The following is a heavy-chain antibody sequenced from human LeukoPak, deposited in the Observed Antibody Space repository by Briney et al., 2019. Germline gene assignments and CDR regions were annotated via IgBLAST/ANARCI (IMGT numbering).Heavy chain of an antibody. CDR1: GGTFSSYA. Sequence: ASVKVSCKASGGTFSSYAISWVRQAPGQGLEWMGGIIPIFGTANYAKKFQGRVTITTDESTSTAYMELSSLRSEDTAVYYCARDKGDIVVVPVVNWFDPWGQGTLVTVSS. D-gene: IGHD2-2*01. V-gene: IGHV1-69*05. J-gene: IGHJ5*02. CDR2: IIPIFGTA. CDR3: ARDKGDIVVVPVVNWFDP.